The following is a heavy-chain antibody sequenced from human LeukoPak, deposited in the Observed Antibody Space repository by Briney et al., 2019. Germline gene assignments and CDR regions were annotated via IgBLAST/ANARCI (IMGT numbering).Heavy chain of an antibody. CDR3: ARDTAMVRFDY. Sequence: GASVKVSCKASGCTFISYAISWVRQAPGQGLEWMGGIIPIFGTANYAQKFQGRVTITADKSTSTAYMELSSLRFEDTAVYYCARDTAMVRFDYWGQGTLVTVSS. V-gene: IGHV1-69*06. CDR1: GCTFISYA. D-gene: IGHD5-18*01. CDR2: IIPIFGTA. J-gene: IGHJ4*02.